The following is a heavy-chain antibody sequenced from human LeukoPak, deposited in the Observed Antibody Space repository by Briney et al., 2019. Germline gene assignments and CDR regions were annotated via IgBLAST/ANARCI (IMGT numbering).Heavy chain of an antibody. CDR2: IYYSGST. V-gene: IGHV4-59*12. CDR3: ARKGSGTYAFDY. Sequence: PSETLSLTCTVSGGSISSYYWSWIRQPPGKGLEWIGYIYYSGSTNYNPSLKSRVTISVDTSTNQFALKLSSVTAVDTAVYYCARKGSGTYAFDYWGQGTLVTVSS. D-gene: IGHD1-26*01. J-gene: IGHJ4*02. CDR1: GGSISSYY.